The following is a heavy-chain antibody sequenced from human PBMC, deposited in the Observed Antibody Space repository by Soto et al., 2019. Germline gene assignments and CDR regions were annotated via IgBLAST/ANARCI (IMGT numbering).Heavy chain of an antibody. CDR2: ISSSSSYI. CDR3: ARDKRSHTSAFDI. CDR1: GFTFSSYS. V-gene: IGHV3-21*01. Sequence: GVLRLSCAASGFTFSSYSMNWVRQAPGKGLEWVSSISSSSSYIYYADSVTGRFTISRDNAKNSLYLQMNSLRAEDTAVYYCARDKRSHTSAFDIWGQGTMVTVSS. D-gene: IGHD1-26*01. J-gene: IGHJ3*02.